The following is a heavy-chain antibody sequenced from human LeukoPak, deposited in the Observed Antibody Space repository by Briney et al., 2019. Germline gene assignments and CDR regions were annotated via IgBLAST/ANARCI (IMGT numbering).Heavy chain of an antibody. D-gene: IGHD3-10*01. Sequence: ASVTVSFTASGYAFTIYYMHWVRQAPGQGLEWMGIINPSGGSTSYAQKFQGRVTMTRDMSTSTVYMELSSLRSEDTAVYYCARALIRGSGTYSGRVFDYWGQGTLVTVSS. V-gene: IGHV1-46*01. CDR2: INPSGGST. J-gene: IGHJ4*02. CDR1: GYAFTIYY. CDR3: ARALIRGSGTYSGRVFDY.